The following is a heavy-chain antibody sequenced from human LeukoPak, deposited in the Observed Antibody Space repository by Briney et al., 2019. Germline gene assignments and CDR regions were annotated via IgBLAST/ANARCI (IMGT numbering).Heavy chain of an antibody. CDR1: GFTFSDYA. D-gene: IGHD3-16*02. CDR3: ARHDSFIPY. V-gene: IGHV3-23*01. CDR2: ISDSGGST. Sequence: SGGPLRLSCVASGFTFSDYAMSWVRQAPGKGLEWVSGISDSGGSTYYADSVKGRCTISRDNSKNTVSLQMNNLRAEDTAVYFCARHDSFIPYWGQGTLVTVTS. J-gene: IGHJ4*02.